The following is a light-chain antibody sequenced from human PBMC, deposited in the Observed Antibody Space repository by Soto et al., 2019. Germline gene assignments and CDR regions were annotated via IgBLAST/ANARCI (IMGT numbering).Light chain of an antibody. CDR3: GSWDSSLSAYV. CDR2: SNN. Sequence: QSVLTQPPSASGTPGQRVTISCFGSSSNIGRNAVNWYQQFPGTAPKLLIYSNNKRPSGIPDRFSGSKSGTSATLGITGFQTGDEADYYCGSWDSSLSAYVFGTGTKVTV. J-gene: IGLJ1*01. V-gene: IGLV1-44*01. CDR1: SSNIGRNA.